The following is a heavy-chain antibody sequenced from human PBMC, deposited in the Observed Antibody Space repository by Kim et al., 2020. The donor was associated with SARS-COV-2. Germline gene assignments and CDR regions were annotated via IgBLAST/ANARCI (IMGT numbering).Heavy chain of an antibody. Sequence: SETLSLTCTVSGGSISSGGYYWSWIRQHPGKGLEWIGYIYYSGSTYYNPSLKSRVTISVDTSKNQFSLKLSSVTAADTAVYYCARGTGYSSGWYFFGFDYWGQGTLVTVSS. CDR1: GGSISSGGYY. J-gene: IGHJ4*02. D-gene: IGHD6-19*01. CDR3: ARGTGYSSGWYFFGFDY. CDR2: IYYSGST. V-gene: IGHV4-31*03.